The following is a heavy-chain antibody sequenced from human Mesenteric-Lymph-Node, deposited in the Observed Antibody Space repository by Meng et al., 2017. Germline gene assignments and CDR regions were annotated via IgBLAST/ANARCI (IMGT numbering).Heavy chain of an antibody. V-gene: IGHV3-30*01. D-gene: IGHD3-16*02. CDR1: GFTFSSYA. CDR2: ISYDGSNK. Sequence: GGSLRLSCAASGFTFSSYAMHWVRQAPGKGLEWVAVISYDGSNKYYADSVKGRFTITRDISKNTVYLQMNSLRAEDTAVYYCARSVGDYVWGSYRHYYFDYWGQGTLVTVSS. CDR3: ARSVGDYVWGSYRHYYFDY. J-gene: IGHJ4*02.